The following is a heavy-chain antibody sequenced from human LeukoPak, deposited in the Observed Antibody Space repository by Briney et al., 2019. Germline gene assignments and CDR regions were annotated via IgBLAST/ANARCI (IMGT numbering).Heavy chain of an antibody. Sequence: PGGSLRLSCAASGFTFSNYVMSWVRQAPGKGLEWVSVIYSGDSTFHADSVRGRFTISRDNSKNTLYLQMNSLRAEDTAVYYCARGATRFDYWGQGTLVTVSS. J-gene: IGHJ4*02. CDR3: ARGATRFDY. CDR1: GFTFSNYV. CDR2: IYSGDST. V-gene: IGHV3-53*01.